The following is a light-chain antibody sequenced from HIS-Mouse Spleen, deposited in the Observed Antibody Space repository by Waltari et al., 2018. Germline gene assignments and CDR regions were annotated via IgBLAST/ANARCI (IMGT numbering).Light chain of an antibody. CDR1: QSVSSN. CDR2: GAS. V-gene: IGKV3-15*01. CDR3: QQYNNWPFT. J-gene: IGKJ3*01. Sequence: EIVMTQSPATLSVSPGERATLSCRTSQSVSSNLAWYQQRPGQAPMLLIYGASTRATGSPARCSGSGSGTEFTLTISSMQSEDFAVYYCQQYNNWPFTFGPGTKVDIK.